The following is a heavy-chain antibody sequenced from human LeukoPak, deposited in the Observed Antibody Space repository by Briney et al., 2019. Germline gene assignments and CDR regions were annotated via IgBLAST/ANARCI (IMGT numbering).Heavy chain of an antibody. Sequence: KTSETLSLTCNVSGGSLSSSTSYYWGWIRQPPGKGLDWIVSVYHSGETCYIPSLTRRLSIAVDTSKTHFTLRLRSVTAADTAVYYCARHRAAQLSKFDFWGQGALVTVSS. CDR3: ARHRAAQLSKFDF. D-gene: IGHD1-1*01. V-gene: IGHV4-39*01. CDR2: VYHSGET. CDR1: GGSLSSSTSYY. J-gene: IGHJ4*02.